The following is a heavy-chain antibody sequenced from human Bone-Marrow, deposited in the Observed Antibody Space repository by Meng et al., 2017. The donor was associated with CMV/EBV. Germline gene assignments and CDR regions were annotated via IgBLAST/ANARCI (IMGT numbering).Heavy chain of an antibody. J-gene: IGHJ5*02. V-gene: IGHV4-61*01. CDR3: ARDRQRIEYYDFWSGYHPSWFDP. D-gene: IGHD3-3*01. CDR2: IYYSGST. Sequence: SETLSLTCTVSGGSVSSGSYYWSWIRQPPGKGLEWIGYIYYSGSTNYNPSLKSRVTISVDTSKNQFSLKLSSVTAADTAVYYCARDRQRIEYYDFWSGYHPSWFDPWGQGTLVTVSS. CDR1: GGSVSSGSYY.